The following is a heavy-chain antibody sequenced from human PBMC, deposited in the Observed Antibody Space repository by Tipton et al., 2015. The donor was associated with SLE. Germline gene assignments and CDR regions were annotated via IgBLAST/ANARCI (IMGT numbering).Heavy chain of an antibody. CDR3: ISRFLEWGDGMDV. V-gene: IGHV3-21*01. D-gene: IGHD3-3*01. CDR2: ISSRSSYI. CDR1: GFTFSSYS. J-gene: IGHJ6*02. Sequence: SLRLSCAASGFTFSSYSMNWVRQAPGKGLEWVSSISSRSSYIYYADSVKGRFTISRDNAKSSLYLQMNSLRAEDTAVYYCISRFLEWGDGMDVWGQGTTVTVSS.